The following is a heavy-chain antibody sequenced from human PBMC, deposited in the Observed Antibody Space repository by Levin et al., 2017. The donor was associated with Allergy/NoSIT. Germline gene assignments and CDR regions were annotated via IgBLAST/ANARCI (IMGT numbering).Heavy chain of an antibody. Sequence: GGSLRLSCAASGFTFSSYTMHWVRRAPGKGLDWVALLSSDGTNKYYTDSVKGRFTISRDNSGNTVKIQMGSLRPEHSAVYFCARWRWKRDYYMDHWGTGTTVTVCS. CDR2: LSSDGTNK. CDR3: ARWRWKRDYYMDH. J-gene: IGHJ6*03. D-gene: IGHD5-24*01. CDR1: GFTFSSYT. V-gene: IGHV3-30*04.